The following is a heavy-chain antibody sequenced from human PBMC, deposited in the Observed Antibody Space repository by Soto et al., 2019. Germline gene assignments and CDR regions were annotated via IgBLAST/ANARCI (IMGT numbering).Heavy chain of an antibody. Sequence: SETLSLTCTVSGGSITGYYWSWIRQPPGKGLEWIGYIYYSGSTNYNPSLKSRVSISVDTSENRFSLKLSSVTAADTAVYYCARGAVTRYDYWGQGTLVTVSS. CDR2: IYYSGST. J-gene: IGHJ4*02. V-gene: IGHV4-59*08. CDR3: ARGAVTRYDY. D-gene: IGHD4-17*01. CDR1: GGSITGYY.